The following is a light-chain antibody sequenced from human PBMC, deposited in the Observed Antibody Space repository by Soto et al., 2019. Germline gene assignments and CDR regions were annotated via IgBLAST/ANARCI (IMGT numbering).Light chain of an antibody. Sequence: DIVMTQSPDSLAVSLGDRATINCKSSQSVLYSSNNKNYLAWYQQKPGQPPKLLIYWASTRESGVPDRFSGSGSGTDFTLTISSLQAEDVAVYYCQQYYSTPPTFGQGTKVDI. J-gene: IGKJ1*01. CDR3: QQYYSTPPT. CDR2: WAS. V-gene: IGKV4-1*01. CDR1: QSVLYSSNNKNY.